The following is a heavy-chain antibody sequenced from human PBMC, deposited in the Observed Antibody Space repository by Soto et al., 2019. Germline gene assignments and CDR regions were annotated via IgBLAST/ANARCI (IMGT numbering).Heavy chain of an antibody. V-gene: IGHV3-21*01. D-gene: IGHD2-15*01. CDR3: ASTGIFCSGGSGYSGSR. CDR2: ISSSSSYI. Sequence: EVPLVESGGGLVKPGGSLRLSFAASGFTFSSYSMNWVRQAPGKGLEWVSSISSSSSYIYYADSVKGRFTISRDNPTNSLYLQMNSLRAEDTAVYYCASTGIFCSGGSGYSGSRWGQGTLVTVSS. CDR1: GFTFSSYS. J-gene: IGHJ4*02.